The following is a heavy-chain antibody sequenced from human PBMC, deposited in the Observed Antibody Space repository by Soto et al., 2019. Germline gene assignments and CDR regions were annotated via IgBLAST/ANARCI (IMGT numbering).Heavy chain of an antibody. J-gene: IGHJ4*02. V-gene: IGHV3-23*01. CDR2: ISGSGGST. Sequence: GGSLRHSCAASGFTFSSYAMSLVRQAPGKGLEWVSAISGSGGSTYYADSVKGRFTISRDNSKNTLYLQMNSLRAEDTAVYYCAKVAKYNWNLRDLYYFDYWGQGTLVTVSS. CDR3: AKVAKYNWNLRDLYYFDY. CDR1: GFTFSSYA. D-gene: IGHD1-7*01.